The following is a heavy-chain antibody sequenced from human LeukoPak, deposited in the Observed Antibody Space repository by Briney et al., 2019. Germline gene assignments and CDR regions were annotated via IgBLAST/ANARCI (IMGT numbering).Heavy chain of an antibody. CDR3: AKPSGYDSSAYYSPFDY. CDR2: IGGRGGNT. D-gene: IGHD3-22*01. V-gene: IGHV3-23*01. CDR1: GFTFSTFA. J-gene: IGHJ4*02. Sequence: GGSLRLSCVASGFTFSTFAMSWVRQAPGKGLEWVSAIGGRGGNTYYADSAKGRFTISRDDSQNTVYLQMNSLRVEDTALYYCAKPSGYDSSAYYSPFDYWGQGTLVTVSS.